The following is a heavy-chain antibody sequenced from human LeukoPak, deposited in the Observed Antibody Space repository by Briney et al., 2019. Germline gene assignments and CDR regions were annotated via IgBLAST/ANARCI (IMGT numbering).Heavy chain of an antibody. CDR3: ARDLIVPAATGYYYYGMDV. J-gene: IGHJ6*02. CDR2: ISSSSSYI. CDR1: GFTFSSYS. Sequence: KPGGSLRLSCAASGFTFSSYSMNWVRQAPGKGLEWVSSISSSSSYIYYADSVKGRFTISRDNAKNSLYLQMNSLRAEDTAVYYCARDLIVPAATGYYYYGMDVWGQGTTVTVSS. V-gene: IGHV3-21*01. D-gene: IGHD2-2*01.